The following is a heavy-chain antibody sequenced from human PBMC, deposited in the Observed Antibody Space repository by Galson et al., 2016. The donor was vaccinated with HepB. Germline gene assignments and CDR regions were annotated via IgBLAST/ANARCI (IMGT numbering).Heavy chain of an antibody. D-gene: IGHD3-9*01. CDR2: ISGGGVST. J-gene: IGHJ4*02. CDR3: TRYYDILTGYYASDY. Sequence: SLRLSCAASGFTFSSYAMNWVRQAPGKGLQWVSGISGGGVSTHYADSVKGRFTISRDNSKNTLYLQMNSLRAEDTAVYYCTRYYDILTGYYASDYWGQGTLVTVSS. CDR1: GFTFSSYA. V-gene: IGHV3-23*01.